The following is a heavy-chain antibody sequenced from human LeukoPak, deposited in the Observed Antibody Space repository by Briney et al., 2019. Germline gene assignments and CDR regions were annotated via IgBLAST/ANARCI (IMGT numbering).Heavy chain of an antibody. Sequence: GGSLRLSCAASGFTFSTYAMNWVRQAPGRGLEWVAVIVGSGGGIYYAASVEGRFTISRDNSKNILYLQMNSLRVEDTATYYCVKDRKPDSRYNFDYWGQGTLVTVSS. V-gene: IGHV3-23*01. J-gene: IGHJ4*02. CDR2: IVGSGGGI. D-gene: IGHD3-22*01. CDR1: GFTFSTYA. CDR3: VKDRKPDSRYNFDY.